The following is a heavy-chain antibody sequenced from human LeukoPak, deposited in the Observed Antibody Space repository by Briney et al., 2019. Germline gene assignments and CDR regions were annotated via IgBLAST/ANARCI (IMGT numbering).Heavy chain of an antibody. J-gene: IGHJ4*02. V-gene: IGHV1-2*02. D-gene: IGHD3-22*01. CDR3: ARVANYYDSSGYYY. CDR1: GYTFTGYY. Sequence: ASVNVSCKASGYTFTGYYMHWVRQAPGQGLEWMGWINPNSGGTNYAQKFQGRVTMTRDTSISTAYMELSRLRSDDTAVYYCARVANYYDSSGYYYWGQGTLVTVSS. CDR2: INPNSGGT.